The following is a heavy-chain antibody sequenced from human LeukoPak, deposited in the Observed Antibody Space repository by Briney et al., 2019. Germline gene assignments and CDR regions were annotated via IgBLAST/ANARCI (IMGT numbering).Heavy chain of an antibody. J-gene: IGHJ4*02. V-gene: IGHV3-30*02. CDR2: IRYDGSNK. Sequence: GGSLRLSCAASGFTFSSYAMHWVRQAPGKGLEWVAFIRYDGSNKYYADSVKGRFTISRDNSKNTLYLQMNSLSAEDTAVYYCAKDQPSIAARPGYFDYWGQGTLVTVSS. D-gene: IGHD6-6*01. CDR3: AKDQPSIAARPGYFDY. CDR1: GFTFSSYA.